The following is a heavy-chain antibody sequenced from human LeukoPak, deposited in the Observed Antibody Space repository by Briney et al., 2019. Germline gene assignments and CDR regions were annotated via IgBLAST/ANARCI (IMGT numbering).Heavy chain of an antibody. J-gene: IGHJ6*03. V-gene: IGHV4-4*07. CDR3: ARNARSPASSDYYYYYYMDV. Sequence: SETLSLTCTVSGGSISSYYWSWIRQPAGKGLEWIGRIYTSGSTNYNPSLKSRVTMSVDTSKNQFSLKLSSVTAADTAVYYCARNARSPASSDYYYYYYMDVWGKGTTVTISS. CDR2: IYTSGST. CDR1: GGSISSYY. D-gene: IGHD1-1*01.